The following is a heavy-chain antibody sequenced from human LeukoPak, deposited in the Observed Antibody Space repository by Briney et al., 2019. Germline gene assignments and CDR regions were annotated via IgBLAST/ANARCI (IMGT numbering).Heavy chain of an antibody. V-gene: IGHV4-30-2*01. CDR2: IYHSGST. Sequence: KSSETLSLTCTVSGGSISSGGYYWSWIRQPPGKGLEWIGYIYHSGSTYYNPSLKSRVTISVDRSKNQFSLKLSSVTAADTAVYYCARGATDPARYYFDYWGQGTLVTVSS. D-gene: IGHD5-24*01. CDR3: ARGATDPARYYFDY. CDR1: GGSISSGGYY. J-gene: IGHJ4*02.